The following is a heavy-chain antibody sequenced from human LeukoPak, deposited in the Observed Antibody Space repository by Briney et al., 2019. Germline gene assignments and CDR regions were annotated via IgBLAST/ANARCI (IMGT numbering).Heavy chain of an antibody. Sequence: GGSLRLSCAASGFTFSSYAMHWVRQAPGKGLEYVSAISSNGGSTYYANSVKGRFTISRDNSKNTLYLQMGSLRAEDMAVYYCARVGGLRYCSSTSCPLKYWGQGTLVTVSS. CDR2: ISSNGGST. V-gene: IGHV3-64*01. CDR1: GFTFSSYA. CDR3: ARVGGLRYCSSTSCPLKY. D-gene: IGHD2-2*01. J-gene: IGHJ4*02.